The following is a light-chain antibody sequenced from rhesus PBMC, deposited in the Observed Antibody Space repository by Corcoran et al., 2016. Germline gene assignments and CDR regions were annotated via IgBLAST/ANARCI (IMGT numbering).Light chain of an antibody. CDR1: SSNIESNS. CDR3: AAWDNSLSGYI. J-gene: IGLJ1*01. V-gene: IGLV1-60*01. CDR2: YND. Sequence: QSVLTQPPSASEAARKSVTISCSGSSSNIESNSVSWYQRLPDTAPKLLIYYNDRRASGVSDRFSGSQSATSASLAISGLQTADEADYYCAAWDNSLSGYIFGTGTRLTVL.